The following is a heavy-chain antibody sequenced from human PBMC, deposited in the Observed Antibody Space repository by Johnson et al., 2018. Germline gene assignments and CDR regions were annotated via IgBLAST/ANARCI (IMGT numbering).Heavy chain of an antibody. CDR2: IYWNDDK. Sequence: QVTLKESGPTQVKPTPTLTLTCTFSGFSLSTSGMAVGWIRQPPGKALEWLALIYWNDDKRYRPSLKSRLTITKDTSKNQVVLTMTNMDPVDTATYYCAHRVDCGGDCPLCGSVQHLGQGTLVTVSS. V-gene: IGHV2-5*01. CDR3: AHRVDCGGDCPLCGSVQH. J-gene: IGHJ1*01. D-gene: IGHD2-21*02. CDR1: GFSLSTSGMA.